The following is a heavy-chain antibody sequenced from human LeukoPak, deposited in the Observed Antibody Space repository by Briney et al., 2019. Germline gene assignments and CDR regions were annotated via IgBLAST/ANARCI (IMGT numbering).Heavy chain of an antibody. D-gene: IGHD6-13*01. CDR1: GYTFTSYG. CDR2: ISAYNGNT. J-gene: IGHJ4*02. V-gene: IGHV1-18*01. CDR3: AWGKRSSSWYGD. Sequence: ASVKVSCKASGYTFTSYGISWVRQAPGQGLEWMGWISAYNGNTNYAQKLQGRVTMTTDTSTRTAYMELRSLRSDDTAMYYCAWGKRSSSWYGDWGQGTLVTVSS.